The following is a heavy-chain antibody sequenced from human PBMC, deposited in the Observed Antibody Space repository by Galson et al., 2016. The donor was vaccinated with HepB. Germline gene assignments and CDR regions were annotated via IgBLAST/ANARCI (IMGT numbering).Heavy chain of an antibody. J-gene: IGHJ4*02. CDR1: GYTFTDYY. Sequence: SVKVSCKASGYTFTDYYLHWVRQAPGQRLEWMGWINPKSGGTTYAQKFQGWVTMTRDTSISTAYLEVTRLKSDDTAVYYCAKEAVTGTPFDYWGQGTQVTVAS. V-gene: IGHV1-2*04. CDR3: AKEAVTGTPFDY. D-gene: IGHD6-19*01. CDR2: INPKSGGT.